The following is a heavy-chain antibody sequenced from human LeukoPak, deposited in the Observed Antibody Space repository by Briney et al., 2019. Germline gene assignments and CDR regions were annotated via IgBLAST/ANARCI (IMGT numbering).Heavy chain of an antibody. Sequence: GGSLRLSCAASGFTFNNYWMHWVRQAPGKGLVWVSRIKSDGQITTYADSVKGRFTTSRDNAKNTFYLQMNSLRVEDAAVYYCAIIPRAAAGPSARSPFHYWGQGTLVTVSS. CDR1: GFTFNNYW. CDR2: IKSDGQIT. J-gene: IGHJ4*02. D-gene: IGHD6-13*01. CDR3: AIIPRAAAGPSARSPFHY. V-gene: IGHV3-74*01.